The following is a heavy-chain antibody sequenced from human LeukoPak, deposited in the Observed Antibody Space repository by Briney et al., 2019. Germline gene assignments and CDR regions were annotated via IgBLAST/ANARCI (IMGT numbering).Heavy chain of an antibody. CDR1: GFTFSAYW. V-gene: IGHV3-7*01. CDR3: ARSRYFDWFGFDP. D-gene: IGHD3-9*01. Sequence: TGGSLRLYCVASGFTFSAYWMSWVRQAPGKGLERVANINQDGSEKYDVDSVKGRFTISRDNAKNSLFLQMNSLRAEDTAVYYCARSRYFDWFGFDPWGQGTLVIVSS. CDR2: INQDGSEK. J-gene: IGHJ5*01.